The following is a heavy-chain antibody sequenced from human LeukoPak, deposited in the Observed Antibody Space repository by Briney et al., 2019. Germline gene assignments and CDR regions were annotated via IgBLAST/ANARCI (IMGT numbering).Heavy chain of an antibody. CDR2: INCSGGST. D-gene: IGHD5-12*01. V-gene: IGHV3-23*01. Sequence: GGALRLSCAASGFTFSSYAMSWVRPAPGKGLEWVSAINCSGGSTYYADSVKGRFTISRDNSKNTLYMQMNSLRAEDTAVYYCAKEGPIVATRSNLDYWGQGTLVTVSS. CDR1: GFTFSSYA. CDR3: AKEGPIVATRSNLDY. J-gene: IGHJ4*02.